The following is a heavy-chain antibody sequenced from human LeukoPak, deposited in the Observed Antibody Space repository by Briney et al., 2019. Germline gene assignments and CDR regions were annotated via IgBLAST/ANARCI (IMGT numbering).Heavy chain of an antibody. J-gene: IGHJ4*02. CDR3: ASIRRYYGSGIFDY. V-gene: IGHV4-39*07. D-gene: IGHD3-10*01. Sequence: SGTLSLTCTVSGGSIGSSSYYWGWIRQPPGKGLEWIGSIYYSGSTYYNPSLKSRVTISVDTSKNQFSLKLSSVTAADTAVYYCASIRRYYGSGIFDYWGQGTLVTVSS. CDR2: IYYSGST. CDR1: GGSIGSSSYY.